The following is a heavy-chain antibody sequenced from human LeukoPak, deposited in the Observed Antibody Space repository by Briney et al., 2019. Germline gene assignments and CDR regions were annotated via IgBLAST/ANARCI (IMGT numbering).Heavy chain of an antibody. D-gene: IGHD1-20*01. Sequence: ASVKVSCKASGYTFTSYDINWVRQATGQGLEWMGWMNPNSGNTGYAQKFQGRVAMTRNTSISTAYMELSGLTSDDTAVYYCARDNFEKKFDFWGQGTLVTVSS. CDR2: MNPNSGNT. J-gene: IGHJ4*02. CDR3: ARDNFEKKFDF. CDR1: GYTFTSYD. V-gene: IGHV1-8*01.